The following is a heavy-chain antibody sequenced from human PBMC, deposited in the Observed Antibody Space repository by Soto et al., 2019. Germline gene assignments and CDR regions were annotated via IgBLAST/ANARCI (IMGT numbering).Heavy chain of an antibody. CDR3: ARERTFGENNHNYMDV. Sequence: QVQLVESGGGVVQPGGSLRLSCAASAFTFSRHGMHWVRQAPGKGLQWVGVIWSDGSNQRYAESVKGRFTISRDNSKNPLYLHMNSLRAEDTAVYYCARERTFGENNHNYMDVCGTGLTVTVSS. D-gene: IGHD3-10*01. CDR1: AFTFSRHG. J-gene: IGHJ6*03. CDR2: IWSDGSNQ. V-gene: IGHV3-33*01.